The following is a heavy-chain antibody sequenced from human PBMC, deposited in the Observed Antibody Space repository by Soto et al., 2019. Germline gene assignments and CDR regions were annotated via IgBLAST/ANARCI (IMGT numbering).Heavy chain of an antibody. CDR3: SREIPAGFTHYFDP. CDR2: TSYTGQT. CDR1: GGSITSYH. V-gene: IGHV4-59*01. D-gene: IGHD1-26*01. J-gene: IGHJ5*02. Sequence: QVHLLESGPGLVKPSETLSLTCIVAGGSITSYHWSWIRQLPEEGLEWLAYTSYTGQTNYNPCFQSRVTISIDTSKNQLSLKMTSMTTADTSVYYCSREIPAGFTHYFDPSGQGTLVTLSS.